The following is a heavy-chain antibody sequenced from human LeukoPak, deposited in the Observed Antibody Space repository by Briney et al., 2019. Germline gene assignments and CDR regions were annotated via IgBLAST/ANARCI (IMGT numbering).Heavy chain of an antibody. CDR1: GFTVSSTY. CDR2: IYSGGST. J-gene: IGHJ6*02. D-gene: IGHD6-13*01. CDR3: ARWGIAAAGTFDYYYGMDV. V-gene: IGHV3-53*04. Sequence: GGSLRLSCAASGFTVSSTYMSWVRQAPGKGLEWVSVIYSGGSTYYADSVKGRFTISRHNSKHTLYLQMNSLRAEDTAVYYCARWGIAAAGTFDYYYGMDVWGQGTTVTVS.